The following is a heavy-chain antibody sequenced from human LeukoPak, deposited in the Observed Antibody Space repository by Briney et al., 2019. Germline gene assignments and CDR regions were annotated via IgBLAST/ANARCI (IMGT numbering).Heavy chain of an antibody. CDR1: GYTFTSYA. V-gene: IGHV1-69*13. J-gene: IGHJ4*02. CDR3: ARDMFGSGNYRQ. D-gene: IGHD3-10*01. Sequence: GASVKVSCKASGYTFTSYAMNWVRQAPGQGLEWMGGIIPIFGTANYAQKFQGRVTITADESTSTAYMELSSLRSEDTAVYYCARDMFGSGNYRQWGQGTLVTVSS. CDR2: IIPIFGTA.